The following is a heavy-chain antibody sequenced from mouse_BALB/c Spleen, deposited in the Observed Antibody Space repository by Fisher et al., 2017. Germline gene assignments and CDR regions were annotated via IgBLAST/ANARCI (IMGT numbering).Heavy chain of an antibody. Sequence: KFKGKATLTVDKSSSTAYIQLSSLTSEDSAVYYCARSDWDDAMDYWGQGTSVTVSS. V-gene: IGHV1-64*01. J-gene: IGHJ4*01. D-gene: IGHD4-1*01. CDR3: ARSDWDDAMDY.